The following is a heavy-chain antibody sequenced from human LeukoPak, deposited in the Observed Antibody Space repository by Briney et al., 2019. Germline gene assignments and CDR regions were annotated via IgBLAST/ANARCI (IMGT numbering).Heavy chain of an antibody. D-gene: IGHD1-26*01. V-gene: IGHV5-51*01. CDR1: GYSFTSYW. Sequence: GESLKISCKGSGYSFTSYWIGWVRQMPGKGLEWMGIIYLGDSDTRYSPSFQGQVTISADKSISTAYLQWSSLKASGTAMYYCASPIVGTTGAFDYWGQGTLVTVSS. J-gene: IGHJ4*02. CDR2: IYLGDSDT. CDR3: ASPIVGTTGAFDY.